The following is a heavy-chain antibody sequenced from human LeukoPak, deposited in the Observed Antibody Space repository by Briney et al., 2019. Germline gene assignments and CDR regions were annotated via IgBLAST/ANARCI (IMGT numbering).Heavy chain of an antibody. V-gene: IGHV1-18*01. CDR2: ISAYNGNT. CDR1: GYTFTSYG. J-gene: IGHJ3*02. CDR3: ARAERFLEWYEDAFDI. Sequence: GASVKVSCKASGYTFTSYGISWVRQAPGQGLEWMGWISAYNGNTKYAQKLQGRVTMTTGPSTSTAYMELRSLRSDDTALYYCARAERFLEWYEDAFDIWGQGTMVTVSS. D-gene: IGHD3-3*01.